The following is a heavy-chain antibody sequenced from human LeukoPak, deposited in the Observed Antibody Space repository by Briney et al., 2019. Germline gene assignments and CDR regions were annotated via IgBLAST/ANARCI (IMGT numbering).Heavy chain of an antibody. CDR1: GFTFDDYA. J-gene: IGHJ6*03. Sequence: GGSLRLSCAASGFTFDDYAMHWVRQAPGKGLEWVSGISWNSGSIGYADSVKGRFTISRDNAKNSLYLQMNSLRAEDTALYYCAREVTISNYYYYYMDVWGKGTTVTVSS. CDR3: AREVTISNYYYYYMDV. V-gene: IGHV3-9*01. D-gene: IGHD3-9*01. CDR2: ISWNSGSI.